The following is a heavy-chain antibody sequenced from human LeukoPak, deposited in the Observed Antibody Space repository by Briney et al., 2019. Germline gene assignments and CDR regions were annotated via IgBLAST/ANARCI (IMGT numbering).Heavy chain of an antibody. J-gene: IGHJ4*02. D-gene: IGHD3-10*01. Sequence: GGSLRLSCAASGFIVSSNYMSWVRQAPGKGLEWVSVIYSGGSTYYADSVKGRFTISRDNSKNTLYLQMNSLRAEDTAVYYCAREDGFGDFDYWGQGTLVTVSS. CDR3: AREDGFGDFDY. V-gene: IGHV3-53*01. CDR1: GFIVSSNY. CDR2: IYSGGST.